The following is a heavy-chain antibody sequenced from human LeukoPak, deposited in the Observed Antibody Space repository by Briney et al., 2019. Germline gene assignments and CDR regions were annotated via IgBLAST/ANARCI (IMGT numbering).Heavy chain of an antibody. CDR1: GYTFTSYD. CDR3: ARGQWSRTPGYCSGGSCFVYWFDP. V-gene: IGHV1-8*01. J-gene: IGHJ5*02. Sequence: ASVKVSFKASGYTFTSYDINWVRPATGQGLEWMGCMNPNSGNTGYAQKFQGRVTMTRNTSISTAYMELSSLRSEDTAVYYCARGQWSRTPGYCSGGSCFVYWFDPWGQGTLVTVSS. CDR2: MNPNSGNT. D-gene: IGHD2-15*01.